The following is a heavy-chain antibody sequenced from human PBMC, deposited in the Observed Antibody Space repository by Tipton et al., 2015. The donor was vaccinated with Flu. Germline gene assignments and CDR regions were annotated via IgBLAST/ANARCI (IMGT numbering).Heavy chain of an antibody. CDR3: ARDGGRYFDWQHYGMDV. D-gene: IGHD3-9*01. V-gene: IGHV4-59*01. J-gene: IGHJ6*02. CDR1: GGSISSYY. Sequence: TLSLTCTVSGGSISSYYWSWIRQPPGKGLEWIGYIYYSGSTNYNPSLKSRVTISVDTSKNQFSLKLSSVTAADTAVYYCARDGGRYFDWQHYGMDVWGQGTTVIVSS. CDR2: IYYSGST.